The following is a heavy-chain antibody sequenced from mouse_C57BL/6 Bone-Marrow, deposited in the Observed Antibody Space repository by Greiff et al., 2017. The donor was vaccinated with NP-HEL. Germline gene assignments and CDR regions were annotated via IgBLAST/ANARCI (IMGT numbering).Heavy chain of an antibody. CDR1: GYSITSGYY. D-gene: IGHD1-1*01. CDR3: ARDGSSYDAMDY. V-gene: IGHV3-6*01. Sequence: ESGPGLVKPSQSLSLTCSVTGYSITSGYYWNWIRQFPGNKLEWMGYISYDGSNNYNPSLKNRISITRDTSKNQFFLKLNSVTTEDTATYYCARDGSSYDAMDYWGQGTSVTVSS. CDR2: ISYDGSN. J-gene: IGHJ4*01.